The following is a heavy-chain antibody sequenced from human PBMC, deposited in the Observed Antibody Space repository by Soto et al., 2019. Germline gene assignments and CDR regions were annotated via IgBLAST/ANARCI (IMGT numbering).Heavy chain of an antibody. CDR2: ISYDGTNR. CDR3: AKDLQSYGDYDYYCYGMDV. V-gene: IGHV3-30*18. Sequence: QVQLVESGGGEVQPGRSLTISCAASGFTFSTYGMHWVRQTPGKGLEWVAVISYDGTNRFYSDSVKGPFTISRDNFKNTLTLQMKSLRADDTAVYSCAKDLQSYGDYDYYCYGMDVWGLGTRVSVSS. CDR1: GFTFSTYG. J-gene: IGHJ6*02. D-gene: IGHD4-17*01.